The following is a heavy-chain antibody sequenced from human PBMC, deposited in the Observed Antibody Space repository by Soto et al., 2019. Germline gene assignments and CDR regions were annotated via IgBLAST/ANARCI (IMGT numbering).Heavy chain of an antibody. V-gene: IGHV1-8*01. Sequence: ASVKFSCKASGYTFTSYDINWVRQATGQGLEWMGWMNPNSGNTGYAQKFQGRVTMTRNTSISTAYMELSSLRSEDTAVYYCARGVSFVVVTAPYYYYGMDVWGQGTTVTVSS. CDR2: MNPNSGNT. D-gene: IGHD2-21*02. CDR3: ARGVSFVVVTAPYYYYGMDV. CDR1: GYTFTSYD. J-gene: IGHJ6*02.